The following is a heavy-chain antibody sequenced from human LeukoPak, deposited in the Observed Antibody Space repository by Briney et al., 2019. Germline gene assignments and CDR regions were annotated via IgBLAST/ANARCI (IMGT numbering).Heavy chain of an antibody. CDR2: ISGSGGST. D-gene: IGHD5-12*01. Sequence: PGGSLRLSCAASGFTFRNYAMSRVRKAPGKGLEWVSGISGSGGSTYCADSVKGRFTISRDNSKNTLYLQMNSLRAEDTAVYYCAKSGYSGYDQPPESMDVWGQGTTVTVSS. CDR1: GFTFRNYA. J-gene: IGHJ6*02. CDR3: AKSGYSGYDQPPESMDV. V-gene: IGHV3-23*01.